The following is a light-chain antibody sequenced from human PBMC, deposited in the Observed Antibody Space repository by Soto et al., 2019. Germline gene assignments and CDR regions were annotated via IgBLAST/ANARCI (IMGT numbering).Light chain of an antibody. CDR1: QDISHF. CDR3: QKYNKDSPAT. J-gene: IGKJ1*01. V-gene: IGKV1-27*01. CDR2: GAS. Sequence: DIQLTQSPSSLSASVGDRVTFTCRASQDISHFLAWYQQRPGEVPRLLIYGASTLQSGVLSRFSGSGFGTDFTLTIASLQPEDVATYYCQKYNKDSPATFGPGTKVEIK.